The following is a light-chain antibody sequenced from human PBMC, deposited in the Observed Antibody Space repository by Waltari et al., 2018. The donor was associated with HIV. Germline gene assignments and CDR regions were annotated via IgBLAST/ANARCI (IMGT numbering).Light chain of an antibody. CDR3: SSYADTNNVL. CDR2: AVH. CDR1: SSDVGRFDY. Sequence: QSALTQPPSASGSPGQSVTLSCTGTSSDVGRFDYVSWYRQHPSKAPQLLFFAVHVLPSGVPDRFSGSKSGNTASLTVSGLQTEDEADYYCSSYADTNNVLFGGGTKLTVL. V-gene: IGLV2-8*01. J-gene: IGLJ3*02.